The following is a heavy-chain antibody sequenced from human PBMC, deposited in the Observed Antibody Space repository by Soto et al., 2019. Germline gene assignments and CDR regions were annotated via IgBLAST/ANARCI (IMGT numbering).Heavy chain of an antibody. Sequence: QVQLVQSGAWVKKPGSSVKVSCKASGATFSSYAISWVRQAPGQGLEWMGGIIPIFGTANYAQKFQGRVTITADESPSTAYMELSSLRSEDTAVYYCARGFGGSLRATPNLDYWGQGTRVTVSS. CDR2: IIPIFGTA. CDR1: GATFSSYA. J-gene: IGHJ4*02. V-gene: IGHV1-69*01. CDR3: ARGFGGSLRATPNLDY. D-gene: IGHD5-12*01.